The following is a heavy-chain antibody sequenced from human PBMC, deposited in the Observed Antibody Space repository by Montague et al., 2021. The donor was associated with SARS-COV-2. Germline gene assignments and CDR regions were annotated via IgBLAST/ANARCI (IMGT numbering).Heavy chain of an antibody. V-gene: IGHV6-1*01. Sequence: CAISGDSVSSNSATWNWVRQSPSRGLEWLGRTYYRSKWYNDYAVSVRGRVTINPDTSENQLSLQLNSVTPEDTAIYYCTSGREGNYNVMDVWGQGTTVTVSS. CDR1: GDSVSSNSAT. CDR2: TYYRSKWYN. D-gene: IGHD1-1*01. J-gene: IGHJ6*02. CDR3: TSGREGNYNVMDV.